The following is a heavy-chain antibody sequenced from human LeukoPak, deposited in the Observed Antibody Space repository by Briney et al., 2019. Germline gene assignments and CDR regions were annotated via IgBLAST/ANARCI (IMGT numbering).Heavy chain of an antibody. CDR3: AKGGGVIGRSYYFDY. CDR2: ISNDGNNK. Sequence: GGSLRLSCAASGFTFSSYNMNWVRQAPGKGLEWVAAISNDGNNKFYADSVKGRFTISRDNPKNTMNLQMNSLRAEDTAVYYCAKGGGVIGRSYYFDYWGQGTLVTVSS. V-gene: IGHV3-30*18. D-gene: IGHD2-8*02. J-gene: IGHJ4*02. CDR1: GFTFSSYN.